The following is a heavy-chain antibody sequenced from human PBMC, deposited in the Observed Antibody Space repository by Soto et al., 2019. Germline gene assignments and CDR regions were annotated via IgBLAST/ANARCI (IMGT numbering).Heavy chain of an antibody. CDR1: GYTFTNYG. D-gene: IGHD2-2*01. CDR2: ISAYNGNT. Sequence: ASVKVSCKASGYTFTNYGISWVRQAPGQGLERMGWISAYNGNTDYAQKLQGRVTMTTDTTTSTAYKEMSSLRSDDTFLYYFSRVGAYCVSTSCHDYWGQGTLVTVSS. V-gene: IGHV1-18*01. J-gene: IGHJ4*02. CDR3: SRVGAYCVSTSCHDY.